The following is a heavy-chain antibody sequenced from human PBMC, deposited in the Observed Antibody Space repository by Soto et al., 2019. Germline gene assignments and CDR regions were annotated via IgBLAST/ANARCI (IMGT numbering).Heavy chain of an antibody. Sequence: SETLSLTCAVYGGSFSGYYWSWIRQPPGKGLEWIGEINHSGSTNYNPSLKSRVTISVDTSKNQFSLKLSSVTAADTAVYYCARSVAGQYYFDYWGQGTRVTVSS. D-gene: IGHD6-19*01. CDR1: GGSFSGYY. V-gene: IGHV4-34*01. CDR2: INHSGST. CDR3: ARSVAGQYYFDY. J-gene: IGHJ4*02.